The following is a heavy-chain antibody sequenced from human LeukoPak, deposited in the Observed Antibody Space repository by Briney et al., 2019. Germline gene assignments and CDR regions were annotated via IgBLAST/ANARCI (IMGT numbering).Heavy chain of an antibody. CDR1: GYTFSDFY. CDR3: ARVRLADERAWAY. CDR2: ITPKSGDT. J-gene: IGHJ4*02. V-gene: IGHV1-2*02. Sequence: GASVGVSCKASGYTFSDFYIHWVRQAPGQGLEYVGWITPKSGDTYSPQRFQGRVTMTRDASISTAYMELSSLRSDDTAVYFCARVRLADERAWAYWGQGTLVTVSS. D-gene: IGHD3-3*02.